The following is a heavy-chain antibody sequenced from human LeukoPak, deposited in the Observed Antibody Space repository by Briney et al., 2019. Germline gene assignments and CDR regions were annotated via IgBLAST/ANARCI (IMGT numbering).Heavy chain of an antibody. CDR2: ISYDGSNK. CDR1: GFTFSSYA. D-gene: IGHD6-6*01. J-gene: IGHJ4*02. V-gene: IGHV3-30-3*01. CDR3: ARYSSSSGILDY. Sequence: PGGSLRLSCAASGFTFSSYAMHWVRQAPGKGLEWVAVISYDGSNKYYADSVKGRFTISRDNSKNTLYLQMNSPRAEDTAVYYCARYSSSSGILDYWGQGTLVTVSS.